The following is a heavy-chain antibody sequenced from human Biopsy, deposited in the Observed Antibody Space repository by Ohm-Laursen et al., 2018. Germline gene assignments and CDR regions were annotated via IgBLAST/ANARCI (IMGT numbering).Heavy chain of an antibody. V-gene: IGHV4-59*12. Sequence: SDTLSLTCNVSDGSIDNYHWTWIRQAPGKTLEWIGSITYRGSTYYNPSLKSRVTVSIHTSRNQFSLKLRSVTAADTAVYYCVRGVDYYDPYHYYALDVWGQGTTVTVSS. CDR1: DGSIDNYH. D-gene: IGHD3-22*01. CDR3: VRGVDYYDPYHYYALDV. CDR2: ITYRGST. J-gene: IGHJ6*02.